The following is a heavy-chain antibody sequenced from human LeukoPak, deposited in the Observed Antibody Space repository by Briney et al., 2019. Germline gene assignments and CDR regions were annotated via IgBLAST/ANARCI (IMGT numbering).Heavy chain of an antibody. Sequence: HPRGSLRLSCAASGFTFSSYSMNWVRQAPGKGLEWVSHITASGTAMFYADSVKGRFTISRDNAKNSLYLQMNSLRDKDTAVYYCASSGSYRFDYWGQGTLVTVSS. V-gene: IGHV3-48*02. D-gene: IGHD1-26*01. CDR3: ASSGSYRFDY. J-gene: IGHJ4*02. CDR2: ITASGTAM. CDR1: GFTFSSYS.